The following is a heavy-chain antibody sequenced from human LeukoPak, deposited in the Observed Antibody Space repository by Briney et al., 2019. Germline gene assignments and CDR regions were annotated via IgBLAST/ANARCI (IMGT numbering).Heavy chain of an antibody. CDR3: ARDGTGWFFDY. V-gene: IGHV3-66*01. CDR1: GFTVSSYY. D-gene: IGHD6-19*01. CDR2: IYSGGST. Sequence: GGSLRLSCAASGFTVSSYYMSWVRQAPGKGLEWVSVIYSGGSTYYADSVKGRFTISRDNSKNTLYLQMNSLRAEDTAVYYCARDGTGWFFDYWGQGTLVTVSS. J-gene: IGHJ4*02.